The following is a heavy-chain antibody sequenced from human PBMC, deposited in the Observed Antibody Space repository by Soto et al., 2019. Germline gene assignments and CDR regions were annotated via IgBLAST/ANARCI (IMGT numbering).Heavy chain of an antibody. J-gene: IGHJ5*02. CDR2: IYATGTT. Sequence: PSETLSLTCTVSGASISGFYWSWIRKSAGKGLEWIGRIYATGTTDYNPSLKSRVMMSVDTSKKQFSLKLRSVTAADTAVYFCVRDGTTSLRVWFDPWGQGISVTVSS. CDR1: GASISGFY. V-gene: IGHV4-4*07. D-gene: IGHD1-1*01. CDR3: VRDGTTSLRVWFDP.